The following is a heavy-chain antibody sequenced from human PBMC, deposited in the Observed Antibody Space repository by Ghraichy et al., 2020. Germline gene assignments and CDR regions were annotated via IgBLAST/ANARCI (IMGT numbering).Heavy chain of an antibody. J-gene: IGHJ5*02. V-gene: IGHV4-39*01. CDR3: ARHDPYSSSSGIGP. CDR2: IYYSGST. CDR1: DCSISSSSHY. Sequence: SETLSLTCTVTDCSISSSSHYWGWIRQPPGKGLEWIGGIYYSGSTYYNPSLKSRVTISVDTSKNQFSLKLSSVTAADTAVYYCARHDPYSSSSGIGPWGQGTLVTVSS. D-gene: IGHD6-6*01.